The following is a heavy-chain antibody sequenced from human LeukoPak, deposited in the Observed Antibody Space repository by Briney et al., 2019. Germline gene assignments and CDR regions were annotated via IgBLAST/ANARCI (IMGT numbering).Heavy chain of an antibody. CDR3: ARDRGDDYGGPNGGFDY. D-gene: IGHD4-23*01. CDR2: INHSGST. Sequence: PSETLSLTCAVYGGSFSGYYWSWIRQPPGKGLEWIGEINHSGSTNYNPSLKSRVTISVDTSKNQFSLKLSSVTAADTAVYYCARDRGDDYGGPNGGFDYWGQGTLVTVSS. V-gene: IGHV4-34*01. CDR1: GGSFSGYY. J-gene: IGHJ4*02.